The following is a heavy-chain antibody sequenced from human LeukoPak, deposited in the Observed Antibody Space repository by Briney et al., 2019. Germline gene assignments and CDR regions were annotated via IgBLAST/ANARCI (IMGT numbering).Heavy chain of an antibody. CDR2: ISSSSSYI. J-gene: IGHJ6*03. D-gene: IGHD2/OR15-2a*01. CDR1: GFTFSSYS. V-gene: IGHV3-21*01. CDR3: ARGEFGDYYYFYMDV. Sequence: GGSLRLSCAASGFTFSSYSMNWVRQAPGKGLEWVSSISSSSSYIYYADSVKGRFTISRDDAKNSLFLQMSSLRAEDTATYYCARGEFGDYYYFYMDVWGKGTTVTVSS.